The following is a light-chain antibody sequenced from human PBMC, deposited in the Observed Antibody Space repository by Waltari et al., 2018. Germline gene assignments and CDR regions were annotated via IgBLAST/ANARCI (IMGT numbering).Light chain of an antibody. J-gene: IGKJ3*01. Sequence: DIVMTQSPDSLAVSLGERATINCKCSQSVLYNSNNKNYLAWYQQKPGQPPKLLIYWASTRESGVPDRFSGSGSGTDFTLTVSSLQAEDVAVYYCQQYYTTPFTFGPGTKVDI. CDR3: QQYYTTPFT. CDR2: WAS. V-gene: IGKV4-1*01. CDR1: QSVLYNSNNKNY.